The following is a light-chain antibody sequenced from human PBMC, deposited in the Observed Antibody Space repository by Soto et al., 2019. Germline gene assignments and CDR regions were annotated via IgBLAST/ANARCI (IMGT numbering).Light chain of an antibody. CDR1: QSVSSSY. V-gene: IGKV3-20*01. J-gene: IGKJ4*01. CDR3: QQYGRGVT. CDR2: GAS. Sequence: EIVLTQSPGTLSLSPGERATLSCRASQSVSSSYLAWYQQKPGQAPRLLIYGASSRATGIPDRFSGSGSGTHLTLTISRLEPEDLAVYYYQQYGRGVTFGGGTKVEIK.